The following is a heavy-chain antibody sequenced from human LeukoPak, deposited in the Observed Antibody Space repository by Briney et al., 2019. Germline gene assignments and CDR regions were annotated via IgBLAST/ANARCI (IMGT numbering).Heavy chain of an antibody. CDR3: ARGETGTSFDWFNP. Sequence: ASVKVSCKASGCTFTNYGINWVRQAPGQGLEWMEWISGYNGNTNYAQKVQGRVTMTTDTFTSTAYMELRGLKSDDTAMYYCARGETGTSFDWFNPWGQGTLVTVSS. CDR1: GCTFTNYG. V-gene: IGHV1-18*01. CDR2: ISGYNGNT. J-gene: IGHJ5*02. D-gene: IGHD1-7*01.